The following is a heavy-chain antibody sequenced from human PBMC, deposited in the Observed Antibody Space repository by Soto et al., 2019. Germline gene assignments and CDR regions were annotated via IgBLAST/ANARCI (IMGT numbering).Heavy chain of an antibody. Sequence: ASVKVSCKVSGYTLTELSMHWVRQAPGKGLEWMGGFDPEDGETIYAQKFQGRVTMTEDTSTDTAYMELSSLRSEDTAVYYCATAYHLRIFSSGSYSFGYWGQGTLVTVSS. CDR3: ATAYHLRIFSSGSYSFGY. D-gene: IGHD1-26*01. CDR1: GYTLTELS. V-gene: IGHV1-24*01. J-gene: IGHJ4*02. CDR2: FDPEDGET.